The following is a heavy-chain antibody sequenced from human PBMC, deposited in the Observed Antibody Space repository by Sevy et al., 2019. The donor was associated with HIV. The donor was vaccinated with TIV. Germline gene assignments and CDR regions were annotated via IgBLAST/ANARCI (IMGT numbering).Heavy chain of an antibody. CDR3: AKGIGYSNGWYSWFDS. CDR2: SSWNSGSI. Sequence: GGSLRLSCVASGFTFDDYAMHWVRQAPGKGPEWVSGSSWNSGSIGYAESVKGRFTNSRDNAKNSLYLQMNSLRVEDTALYYCAKGIGYSNGWYSWFDSWGQGTLVTVSS. CDR1: GFTFDDYA. V-gene: IGHV3-9*01. J-gene: IGHJ5*01. D-gene: IGHD6-19*01.